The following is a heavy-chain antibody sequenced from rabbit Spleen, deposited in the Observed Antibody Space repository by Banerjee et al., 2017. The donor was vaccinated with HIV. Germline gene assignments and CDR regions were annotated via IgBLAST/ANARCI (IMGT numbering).Heavy chain of an antibody. J-gene: IGHJ4*01. CDR1: GFSFNSDYY. V-gene: IGHV1S40*01. CDR3: ARDLPGVIGWNFGW. CDR2: INAVTGKA. Sequence: QSLEESGGDLVKPGASLTLTCTASGFSFNSDYYICWVRQAPGKGLEWIACINAVTGKAVYASWAKGRFTFSKTSSTTVTLQMTSLTAADTATYFCARDLPGVIGWNFGWWGPGTLVTVS. D-gene: IGHD1-1*01.